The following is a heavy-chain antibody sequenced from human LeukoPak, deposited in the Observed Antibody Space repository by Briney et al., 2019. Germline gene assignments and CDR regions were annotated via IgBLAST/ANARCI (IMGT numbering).Heavy chain of an antibody. J-gene: IGHJ4*02. CDR1: GYSFTNYW. CDR3: ARRPSYVDRAMAYYFDY. CDR2: IYPGDSDT. D-gene: IGHD5-18*01. Sequence: PGGSLKISCRGSGYSFTNYWIGWVRQMPGKGLEWMGIIYPGDSDTRYSPSFQGQVTISADKSISTAYLQWSSLKASDTAMYYCARRPSYVDRAMAYYFDYWGQGTLVTVSS. V-gene: IGHV5-51*01.